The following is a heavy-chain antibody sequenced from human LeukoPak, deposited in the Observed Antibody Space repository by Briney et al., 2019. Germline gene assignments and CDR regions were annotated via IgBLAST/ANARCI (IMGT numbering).Heavy chain of an antibody. CDR2: IYSGGST. V-gene: IGHV3-66*02. J-gene: IGHJ4*02. CDR1: GFTFSSYS. Sequence: GGSLRLSCAASGFTFSSYSMNWVRQAPGKGLEWVSVIYSGGSTYYADSVKGRFTISRDNSKNTLYLQMNSLRAEDTAVYYCARGIITGTTLDYWGQGTLVTVSS. CDR3: ARGIITGTTLDY. D-gene: IGHD1-7*01.